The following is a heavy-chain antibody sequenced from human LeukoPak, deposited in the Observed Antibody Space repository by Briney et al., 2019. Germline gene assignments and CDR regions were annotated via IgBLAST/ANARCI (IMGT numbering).Heavy chain of an antibody. Sequence: SVKVSCKASGGTFSSYAISWVRQAPGQGLEWMGGIIPIFGTANYAQRFQGRVTITADESTSTAYMELSSLRSEDTAVYYCARVSEVPAATTYYYYGMDVWGQGTTVTVSS. J-gene: IGHJ6*02. CDR2: IIPIFGTA. CDR1: GGTFSSYA. V-gene: IGHV1-69*13. CDR3: ARVSEVPAATTYYYYGMDV. D-gene: IGHD2-2*01.